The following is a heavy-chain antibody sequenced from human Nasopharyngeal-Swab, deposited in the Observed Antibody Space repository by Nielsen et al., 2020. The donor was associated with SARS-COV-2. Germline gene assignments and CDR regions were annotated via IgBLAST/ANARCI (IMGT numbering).Heavy chain of an antibody. J-gene: IGHJ4*02. CDR1: GFTFSSYA. CDR3: AKGGYCSSTSCYIDY. Sequence: GGSLRLSCAASGFTFSSYAMSWVRQAPGKGLEWVSAISGSGSTYYADSVKGRFTISRDNSKNTLYLQMNSLRAEDTAVYYCAKGGYCSSTSCYIDYWGQGTLVTVSS. CDR2: ISGSGST. V-gene: IGHV3-23*01. D-gene: IGHD2-2*02.